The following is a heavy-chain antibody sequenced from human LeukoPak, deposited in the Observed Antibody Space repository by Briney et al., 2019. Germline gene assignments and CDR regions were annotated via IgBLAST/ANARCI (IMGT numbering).Heavy chain of an antibody. V-gene: IGHV3-30*01. CDR2: ISYDGSNK. Sequence: GGSLRPSCAASGFTFSSYAMPWVRQAPGKGLEWVAVISYDGSNKYYADSVKGRFTISRDNSKNTLYLQMNSLRAEDTAVYYCARFRNRYYFDYWGQGTLVTVSS. D-gene: IGHD1-14*01. CDR3: ARFRNRYYFDY. J-gene: IGHJ4*02. CDR1: GFTFSSYA.